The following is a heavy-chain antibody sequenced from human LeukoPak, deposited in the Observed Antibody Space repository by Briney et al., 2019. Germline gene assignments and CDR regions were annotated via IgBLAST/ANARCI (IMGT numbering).Heavy chain of an antibody. V-gene: IGHV1-2*04. J-gene: IGHJ6*04. CDR2: INPNSGCT. D-gene: IGHD2-15*01. CDR1: GCTFTGYY. Sequence: SAVNVSCQASGCTFTGYYMHWVGQAPGQGLEGMGWINPNSGCTNYAQKFQGWVAMTRDTSISTAYMEQSRLRSDDTAVYYCARDRGYCSGGSCMHGMDVWGKGTTVTVSS. CDR3: ARDRGYCSGGSCMHGMDV.